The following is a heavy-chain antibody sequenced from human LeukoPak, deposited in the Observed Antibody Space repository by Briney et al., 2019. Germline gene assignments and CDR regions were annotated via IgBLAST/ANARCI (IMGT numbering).Heavy chain of an antibody. Sequence: GGSLILSCAASGFTFDDYGMSWVRQAPGKGLEWVSGINWNGGSTGYADSVKGRFTISRDNAKNSLYLQMNSLRAEDTALYYCARDRGDMVRGLFDYWGQGTLVTVSS. CDR2: INWNGGST. D-gene: IGHD3-10*01. J-gene: IGHJ4*02. CDR3: ARDRGDMVRGLFDY. V-gene: IGHV3-20*04. CDR1: GFTFDDYG.